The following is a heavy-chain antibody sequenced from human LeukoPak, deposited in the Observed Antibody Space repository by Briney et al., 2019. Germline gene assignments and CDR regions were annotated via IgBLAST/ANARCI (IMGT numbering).Heavy chain of an antibody. J-gene: IGHJ4*02. CDR1: GFTFDDYA. CDR3: ARDLGRRFLEWLFDY. V-gene: IGHV3-33*08. CDR2: MWYDGSDK. Sequence: GGSLRLSCAASGFTFDDYAMHWVRQAPGKGLEWVAVMWYDGSDKYYADPVKGRFTISRDNSKNTLYLQMNSLRAEDTAVYYCARDLGRRFLEWLFDYWGQGTLVTVSS. D-gene: IGHD3-3*01.